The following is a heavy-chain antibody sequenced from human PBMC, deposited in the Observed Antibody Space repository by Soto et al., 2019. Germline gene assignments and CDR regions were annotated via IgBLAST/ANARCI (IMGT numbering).Heavy chain of an antibody. CDR1: GFTFSNAW. CDR2: IKSKTDGGTT. J-gene: IGHJ4*02. Sequence: LGGSLRLSCAASGFTFSNAWMSWVRQAPGKGLEWVGRIKSKTDGGTTDYAAPVKGRFTISRDDSKNTLYLQMNSLKTEDTAVYYCTTETREGDIVVVPAAMLFDYWGQGTLVTVSS. CDR3: TTETREGDIVVVPAAMLFDY. D-gene: IGHD2-2*01. V-gene: IGHV3-15*01.